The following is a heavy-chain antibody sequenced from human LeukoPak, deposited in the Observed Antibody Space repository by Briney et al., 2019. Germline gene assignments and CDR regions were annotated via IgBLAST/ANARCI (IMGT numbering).Heavy chain of an antibody. V-gene: IGHV1-8*03. J-gene: IGHJ4*02. D-gene: IGHD1-26*01. CDR1: GGTFSSYA. Sequence: ASVKVSCKASGGTFSSYAISWARQATGQGLEWMGWMNPNSGNTGYAQKFQGRVTITRNTSISTACMELSSLRSEDTAVYYCARAGVVGAQDYWGQGTLVTVSS. CDR3: ARAGVVGAQDY. CDR2: MNPNSGNT.